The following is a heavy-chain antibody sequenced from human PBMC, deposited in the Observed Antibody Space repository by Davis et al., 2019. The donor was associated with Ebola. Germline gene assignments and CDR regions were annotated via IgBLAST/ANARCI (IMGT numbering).Heavy chain of an antibody. Sequence: SLKISCAASGFTFDNYAMHWVRQAPGKGLEWVSGISWNSETIIYADSVKGRFTISRDNAKNSLYLQMNSLRAEDTAVYYCARGRLGVCGYRLCSAFDIWGQGTMVTVSS. CDR1: GFTFDNYA. J-gene: IGHJ3*02. CDR2: ISWNSETI. CDR3: ARGRLGVCGYRLCSAFDI. V-gene: IGHV3-9*01. D-gene: IGHD5-18*01.